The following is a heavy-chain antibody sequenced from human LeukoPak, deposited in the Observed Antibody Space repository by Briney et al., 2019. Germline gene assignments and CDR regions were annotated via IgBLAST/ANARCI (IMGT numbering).Heavy chain of an antibody. J-gene: IGHJ3*02. D-gene: IGHD2-15*01. Sequence: GGSLRLSCAASGFNFKNYAMTWVRQAPGEGLEWVSGISASGGATFYEDSVKGRFTISRDNSKSTLYLQMNSLGADDTALYYCARSGYCAGGNCYQGAFDIWGQGTMVTVSS. CDR2: ISASGGAT. CDR3: ARSGYCAGGNCYQGAFDI. V-gene: IGHV3-23*01. CDR1: GFNFKNYA.